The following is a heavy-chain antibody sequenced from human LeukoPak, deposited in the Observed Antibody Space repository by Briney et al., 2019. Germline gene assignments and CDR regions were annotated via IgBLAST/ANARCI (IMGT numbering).Heavy chain of an antibody. CDR3: ARARTLYYYDSSGYSPLDF. D-gene: IGHD3-22*01. J-gene: IGHJ4*02. Sequence: ASVKVSCKASGYTFIVYYIHWVRQAPGQGLECMGWINPNSGGTNFAQKFQGRVTMTRDTSISTAYMELSRLRSDDTAVYYCARARTLYYYDSSGYSPLDFWGQGTLVTVSS. V-gene: IGHV1-2*02. CDR1: GYTFIVYY. CDR2: INPNSGGT.